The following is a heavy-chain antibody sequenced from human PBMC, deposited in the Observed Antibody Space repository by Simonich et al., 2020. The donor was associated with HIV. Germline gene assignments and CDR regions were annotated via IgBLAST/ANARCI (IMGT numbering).Heavy chain of an antibody. CDR2: T. D-gene: IGHD3-10*01. Sequence: EVQLVGSGGGLVQPGRSLILSCAASGFTFDDYAMHWVRQAPGKGMGWVSGTYYADSVKGRFTISRDNSKNTLYLQMNSLRADDTAVYYCAKEGSMGAFDIWGQGTMVTVSS. CDR1: GFTFDDYA. V-gene: IGHV3-23*04. J-gene: IGHJ3*02. CDR3: AKEGSMGAFDI.